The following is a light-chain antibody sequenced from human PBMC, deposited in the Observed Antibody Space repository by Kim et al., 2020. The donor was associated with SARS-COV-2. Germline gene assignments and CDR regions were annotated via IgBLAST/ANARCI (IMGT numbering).Light chain of an antibody. CDR1: SSNIGSNY. CDR2: RNN. J-gene: IGLJ3*02. CDR3: AAWDDSLSGV. V-gene: IGLV1-47*01. Sequence: PGQRVTISVSGSSSNIGSNYVYWYQQLPGTAPKLLIYRNNQRPSGVPDRFSGSKSGTSASLAISGLRSEDEADYYCAAWDDSLSGVFGGGTQLTVL.